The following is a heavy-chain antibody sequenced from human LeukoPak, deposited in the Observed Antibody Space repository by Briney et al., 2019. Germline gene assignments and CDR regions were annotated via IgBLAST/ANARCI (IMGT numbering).Heavy chain of an antibody. CDR2: MSPNSGDT. D-gene: IGHD6-13*01. CDR1: GYTFTSYD. CDR3: ARDRGYSSSWYSYFDY. J-gene: IGHJ4*02. Sequence: ASVKVSCKASGYTFTSYDFNWVRQATEQRPEWMGWMSPNSGDTGYAQKFQDRVTMTRNTSISTAYMELSSLRSDDTAVYYCARDRGYSSSWYSYFDYWGQGTLVTVSS. V-gene: IGHV1-8*01.